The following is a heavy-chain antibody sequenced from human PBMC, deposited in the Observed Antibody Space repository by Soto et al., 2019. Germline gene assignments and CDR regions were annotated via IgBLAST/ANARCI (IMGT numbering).Heavy chain of an antibody. D-gene: IGHD3-10*01. CDR2: IIPIFRTT. CDR1: GGTFSSDV. J-gene: IGHJ4*02. Sequence: QVQLVQSGAEVKKPGSAMNVSCKASGGTFSSDVISWVRQAPGQGLEWMGGIIPIFRTTHYAQKFQGRVTVTTDESASTAYLELSSLRSEDTAIYYCTTGPLSASGVVNYWGQGALITVSS. V-gene: IGHV1-69*01. CDR3: TTGPLSASGVVNY.